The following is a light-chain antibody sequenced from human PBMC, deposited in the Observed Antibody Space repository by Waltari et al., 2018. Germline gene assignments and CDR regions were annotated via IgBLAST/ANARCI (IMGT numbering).Light chain of an antibody. J-gene: IGKJ1*01. CDR3: MQALQNPPT. Sequence: DIVMTQTPLSLPVIPGEPASMSCRSNQSLLHNNGNTYLYWYLQKPVHSPLLLIYKVSNRFSGVPDSFSASGSGTDFTLKISLVEAEDVGIYYCMQALQNPPTFGQGTKVEIK. CDR2: KVS. V-gene: IGKV2-29*03. CDR1: QSLLHNNGNTY.